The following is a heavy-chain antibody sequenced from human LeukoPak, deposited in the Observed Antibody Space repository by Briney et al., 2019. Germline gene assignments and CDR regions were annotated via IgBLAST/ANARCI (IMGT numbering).Heavy chain of an antibody. J-gene: IGHJ4*02. D-gene: IGHD6-13*01. CDR2: IYYSGST. Sequence: SETLSLTCTVSGGSISSYYWSWIRQPPGKGLEWIGYIYYSGSTNYNPSLKSRVTISVDTSKNQFSLKLSSVTAADTAVYYCARAWIGQQLDYWGQGTLVTVSS. CDR1: GGSISSYY. CDR3: ARAWIGQQLDY. V-gene: IGHV4-59*08.